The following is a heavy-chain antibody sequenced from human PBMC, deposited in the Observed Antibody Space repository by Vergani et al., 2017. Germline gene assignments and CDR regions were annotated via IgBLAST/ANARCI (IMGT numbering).Heavy chain of an antibody. Sequence: EVQLVESGGGLVQPGRSLRLSCAASGFTFDDYAMPWVRQAPGKGLEWVSGISGNSGSIGYADSVKGRFTISRDNAKNSLYLQMNSLRAEDTALYYCAKDRDSSSWYVDYWGEGPLVTVSS. CDR2: ISGNSGSI. CDR3: AKDRDSSSWYVDY. CDR1: GFTFDDYA. J-gene: IGHJ4*02. V-gene: IGHV3-9*01. D-gene: IGHD6-13*01.